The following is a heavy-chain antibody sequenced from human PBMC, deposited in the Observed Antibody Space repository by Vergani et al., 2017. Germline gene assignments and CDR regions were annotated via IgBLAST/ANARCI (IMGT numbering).Heavy chain of an antibody. D-gene: IGHD3-10*01. J-gene: IGHJ3*02. CDR1: GFSLSTSGVG. CDR2: IYWDDDK. V-gene: IGHV2-5*02. Sequence: QITLKESGPTLVKPTQTLTLTCTFSGFSLSTSGVGVGWIRQPPGKALEWLALIYWDDDKRYSTSLKRRLTISKDTSKSQVVLTMTNMDPVDTATYYCARWEVFSSFDIWGQGTMVTVSS. CDR3: ARWEVFSSFDI.